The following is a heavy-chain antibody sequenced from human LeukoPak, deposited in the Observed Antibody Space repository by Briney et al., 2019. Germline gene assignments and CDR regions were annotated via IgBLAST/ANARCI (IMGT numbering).Heavy chain of an antibody. CDR2: IYGSGSS. V-gene: IGHV4-4*07. J-gene: IGHJ5*02. Sequence: PSETLSLTRTVSGASINGYFWSWIRQTDGGGREWIVRIYGSGSSNYNPSFESRVTVSSDTSKNQFSLELRSVTAADTAVYYCSRDMVRETLMYWFDPWGPGIVVTVSS. D-gene: IGHD3-10*01. CDR1: GASINGYF. CDR3: SRDMVRETLMYWFDP.